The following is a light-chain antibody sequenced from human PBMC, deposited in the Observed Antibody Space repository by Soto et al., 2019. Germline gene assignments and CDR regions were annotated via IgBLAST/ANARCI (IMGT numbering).Light chain of an antibody. Sequence: DIPMTQSPSSLSASVGDRVTIACRASQAISNYLAWYQQKPGKVPKLLIYAASSLQSGVPPRFSVSRSGTDFTLTISSLQTEDVSTYYCQKYDNAPLSFGGGTKVEIK. CDR3: QKYDNAPLS. CDR2: AAS. J-gene: IGKJ4*01. V-gene: IGKV1-27*01. CDR1: QAISNY.